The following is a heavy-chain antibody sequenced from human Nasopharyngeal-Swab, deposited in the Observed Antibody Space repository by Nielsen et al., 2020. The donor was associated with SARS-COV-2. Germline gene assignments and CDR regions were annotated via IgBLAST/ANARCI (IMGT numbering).Heavy chain of an antibody. V-gene: IGHV4-34*01. Sequence: SETLSLTCAVYGGSFSGYYWSWIRQPPGKGLEWLGEIRHSGSTNYNPSLKSRVTISVDTSKNQFSLKLTSVTAADTAVYFCARTYYYGSGTFYKNNWFDPWGQGTLVTVSS. CDR2: IRHSGST. CDR3: ARTYYYGSGTFYKNNWFDP. D-gene: IGHD3-10*01. CDR1: GGSFSGYY. J-gene: IGHJ5*02.